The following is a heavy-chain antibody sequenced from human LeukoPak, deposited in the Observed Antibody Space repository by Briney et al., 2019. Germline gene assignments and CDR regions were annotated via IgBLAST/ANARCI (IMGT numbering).Heavy chain of an antibody. CDR1: VGTFSSYA. Sequence: AASVKVSCKASVGTFSSYAISWVRQAPGQGVEWMGGIIPIFGTANYVQKFQGRVTPTPDESPSTAYMELSSLRSEDTAVYYCASPGGEGEVYSGYDGTRYWGQGTLVTVSS. J-gene: IGHJ4*02. CDR2: IIPIFGTA. D-gene: IGHD5-12*01. CDR3: ASPGGEGEVYSGYDGTRY. V-gene: IGHV1-69*01.